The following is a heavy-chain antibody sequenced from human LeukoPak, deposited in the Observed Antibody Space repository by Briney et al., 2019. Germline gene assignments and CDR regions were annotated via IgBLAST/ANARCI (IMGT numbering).Heavy chain of an antibody. CDR2: INHSGST. V-gene: IGHV4-34*01. J-gene: IGHJ6*03. CDR3: ARGRAGYCSSTSCSKYYYYYYMDV. Sequence: SETLSLTCAVYGGSFSGYYWSWIRQPPGKGLEWIGEINHSGSTNYNPSLKSRVTISVDTSKNQFPLKLSSVTAADTAVYYCARGRAGYCSSTSCSKYYYYYYMDVWGKGTTVTVSS. CDR1: GGSFSGYY. D-gene: IGHD2-2*01.